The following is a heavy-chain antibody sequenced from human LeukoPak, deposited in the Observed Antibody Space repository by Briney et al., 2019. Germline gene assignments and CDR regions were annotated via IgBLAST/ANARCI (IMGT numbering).Heavy chain of an antibody. J-gene: IGHJ4*02. CDR1: GFTFSNCG. CDR2: ISSSSSYI. CDR3: ARLGMYDYDSSAYYYT. V-gene: IGHV3-21*01. D-gene: IGHD3-22*01. Sequence: GGSLRLSCAASGFTFSNCGMTWVRQAPGKGLEWVSSISSSSSYIYYADSVKGRFTISRDNAENSLHLQMNSLRAEDTAVYYCARLGMYDYDSSAYYYTWGQGTLVTVSS.